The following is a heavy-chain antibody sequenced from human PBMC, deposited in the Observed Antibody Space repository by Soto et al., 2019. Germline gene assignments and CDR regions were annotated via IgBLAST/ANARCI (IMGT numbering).Heavy chain of an antibody. D-gene: IGHD6-19*01. Sequence: QLQLQESGPGLVKPSETLSLTCTVSGGSISSSSYYWGWIRQPPGKGLEWIGSIYYSGSTYYNPSLKSRVTISVDTSKNQSSLKLSSVTAADTAVYYCARHFSSGWYSDTLIWFDPWGQGTLVTVSS. CDR1: GGSISSSSYY. J-gene: IGHJ5*02. CDR3: ARHFSSGWYSDTLIWFDP. CDR2: IYYSGST. V-gene: IGHV4-39*01.